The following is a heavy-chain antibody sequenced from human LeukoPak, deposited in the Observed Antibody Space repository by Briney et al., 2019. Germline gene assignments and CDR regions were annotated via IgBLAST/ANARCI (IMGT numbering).Heavy chain of an antibody. J-gene: IGHJ4*02. CDR2: ISSSGSYI. CDR3: AREEYWTVTTVGTTFDY. Sequence: GGSLRLSRAASGFTFSSYKMNWVRQAPGKGLEWVSSISSSGSYIYYADSVKGRLTVSRDNAKNSLYLQMNSLRVEDTAVYYCAREEYWTVTTVGTTFDYWGQGTLVTVSS. CDR1: GFTFSSYK. V-gene: IGHV3-21*01. D-gene: IGHD4-23*01.